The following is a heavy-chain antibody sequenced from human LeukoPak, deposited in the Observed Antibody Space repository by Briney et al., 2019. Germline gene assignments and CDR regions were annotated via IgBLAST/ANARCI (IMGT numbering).Heavy chain of an antibody. CDR3: AKHAGYDNNFDY. D-gene: IGHD5-12*01. CDR2: IQYDGSNK. CDR1: GFTFSSYG. J-gene: IGHJ4*02. V-gene: IGHV3-30*02. Sequence: GGSLRLSCAASGFTFSSYGMHWVRQAPGKGLEWVAFIQYDGSNKYYADSVKGRFTISRDNSKNTLYLQMNSLRAEDTAVYYCAKHAGYDNNFDYWGQGTLVTVSS.